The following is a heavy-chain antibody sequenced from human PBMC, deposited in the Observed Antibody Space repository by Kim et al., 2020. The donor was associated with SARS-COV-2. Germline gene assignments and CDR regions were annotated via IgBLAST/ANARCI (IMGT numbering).Heavy chain of an antibody. Sequence: SETLSLTCAVYGGSFSGYYWSWIRQPPGKGLEWIGEINHSGSTNYNPSLKSRVTISVDTSKNQFSLKLSSVTAADTAVYYCARRVGYSSSFFTFRYWGQGTLVTVSS. CDR1: GGSFSGYY. D-gene: IGHD6-6*01. CDR2: INHSGST. CDR3: ARRVGYSSSFFTFRY. J-gene: IGHJ4*02. V-gene: IGHV4-34*01.